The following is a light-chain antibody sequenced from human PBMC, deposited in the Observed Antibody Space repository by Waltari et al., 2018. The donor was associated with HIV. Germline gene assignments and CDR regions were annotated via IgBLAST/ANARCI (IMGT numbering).Light chain of an antibody. J-gene: IGKJ5*01. CDR2: GAS. CDR1: QSVTSS. V-gene: IGKV3D-15*01. CDR3: QQYYKWPLT. Sequence: EIVMMQSPATLSVSPGERATLSCRASQSVTSSLAWYQPKPGQPPRLLIYGASTRATGTPARFSGSGSGTEFTLTISSLQSVDFAVYYCQQYYKWPLTFGQGTRLEIK.